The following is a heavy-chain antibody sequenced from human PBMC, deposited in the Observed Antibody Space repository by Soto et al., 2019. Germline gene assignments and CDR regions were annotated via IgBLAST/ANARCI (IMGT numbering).Heavy chain of an antibody. D-gene: IGHD3-3*01. Sequence: ASVKVSCKASGYTFTSYYMHWVRQAPGQGLEWMGIINPSGGSTSYAQKFQGRVTMTRDTSTSTVYMELSSLRSEDTAVYYCASRSPQQLRFLEGTKYYYYYYGMDVWGQGTTVTVSS. V-gene: IGHV1-46*01. CDR2: INPSGGST. CDR1: GYTFTSYY. J-gene: IGHJ6*02. CDR3: ASRSPQQLRFLEGTKYYYYYYGMDV.